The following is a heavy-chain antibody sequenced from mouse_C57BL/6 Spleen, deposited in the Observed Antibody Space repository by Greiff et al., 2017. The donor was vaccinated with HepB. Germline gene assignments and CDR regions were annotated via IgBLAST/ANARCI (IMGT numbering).Heavy chain of an antibody. J-gene: IGHJ2*01. D-gene: IGHD1-1*01. Sequence: DVKLVESGAGLVTPGGSLKLSCAASGFTFSSYAMSWVRQTPEKRLEWVAYISSGGDYIYYADTVKGRFTISRDNARNTLYLQMSSLTSEDTAMDYCTRVATVKGFYVDYWGQGTTLTVSS. CDR3: TRVATVKGFYVDY. CDR2: ISSGGDYI. V-gene: IGHV5-9-1*02. CDR1: GFTFSSYA.